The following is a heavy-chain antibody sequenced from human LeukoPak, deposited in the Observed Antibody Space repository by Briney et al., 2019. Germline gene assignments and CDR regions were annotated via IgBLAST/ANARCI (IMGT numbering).Heavy chain of an antibody. CDR2: INPRDGST. CDR3: ARDIDYSNYGYFDY. CDR1: GCTFTSHY. D-gene: IGHD4-11*01. V-gene: IGHV1-46*01. J-gene: IGHJ4*02. Sequence: ASVKVSCKASGCTFTSHYIHWVRQAPGQGLEWMGIINPRDGSTSYAQKFQGRVTMARDMSTSTAYMELSSLRSEDTAVYYCARDIDYSNYGYFDYWGQETLVTVSS.